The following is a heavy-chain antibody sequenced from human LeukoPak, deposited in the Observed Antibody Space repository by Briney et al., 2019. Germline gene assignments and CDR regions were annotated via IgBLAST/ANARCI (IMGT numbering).Heavy chain of an antibody. V-gene: IGHV3-7*04. CDR1: GFTFSNSW. CDR3: ARGLSNGGSPYNWFGP. CDR2: IDLDGSKK. D-gene: IGHD2-8*01. J-gene: IGHJ5*02. Sequence: GGSLRLSCVASGFTFSNSWMDWVRQAPGKGLEWVANIDLDGSKKNYVDSVKGRFTISRDNGKSSLHLQMNSLGAEDTAVYFCARGLSNGGSPYNWFGPWGQGTLVTVSS.